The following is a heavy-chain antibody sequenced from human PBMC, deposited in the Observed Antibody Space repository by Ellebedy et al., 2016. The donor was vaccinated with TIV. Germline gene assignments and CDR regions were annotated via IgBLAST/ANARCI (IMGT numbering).Heavy chain of an antibody. CDR2: LIPIFVTP. D-gene: IGHD3-3*02. CDR1: GYTFTSYY. CDR3: ARGDPRGSFGFSSGYYYGMDV. J-gene: IGHJ6*02. V-gene: IGHV1-69*13. Sequence: SVKVSCXASGYTFTSYYMHWVRQAPGQGLEWMGGLIPIFVTPNYAQKFQGRVTITADESTDTFYMELTSLRSEDTAVYYCARGDPRGSFGFSSGYYYGMDVWGQGTTVTVSS.